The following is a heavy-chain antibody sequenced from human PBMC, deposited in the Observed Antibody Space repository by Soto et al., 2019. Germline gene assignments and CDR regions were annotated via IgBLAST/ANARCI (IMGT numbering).Heavy chain of an antibody. V-gene: IGHV4-59*01. Sequence: QVQLQESGPGLVKPSETLSLTCAVSGGSISGYYWTWIRQPPGKGLEWIGYIYYSGSTNYNPSLKSRVTMSVDTSKKQWSRKLRSVTAADRAVYYCARAFRGGDYWGQGTLVTVSS. CDR3: ARAFRGGDY. CDR2: IYYSGST. CDR1: GGSISGYY. D-gene: IGHD3-10*01. J-gene: IGHJ4*02.